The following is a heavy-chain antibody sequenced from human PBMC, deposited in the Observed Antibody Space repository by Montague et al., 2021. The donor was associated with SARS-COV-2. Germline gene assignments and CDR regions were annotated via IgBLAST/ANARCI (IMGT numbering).Heavy chain of an antibody. CDR1: GFTFNSYS. D-gene: IGHD5-12*01. CDR2: ISSTSTSI. Sequence: SLRLSCAASGFTFNSYSMNWVRQAPGKGLEWVSSISSTSTSIYYADSVKGRFTISRDNAKNSLYLQMNSLRAEDTAAYYCYSGYDFGYWGQGTLVTVSS. V-gene: IGHV3-21*01. CDR3: YSGYDFGY. J-gene: IGHJ4*02.